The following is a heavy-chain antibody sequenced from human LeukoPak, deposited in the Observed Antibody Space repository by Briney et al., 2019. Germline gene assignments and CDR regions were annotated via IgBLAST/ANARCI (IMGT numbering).Heavy chain of an antibody. Sequence: GGSLRLSCVGSGFIFRSYAVTWVRQAPGKGLEWVSSITAKGDATYCADSVKGRFTISRDNSKNTLYLQMSSLRAEDTAVYFCATFGVIVRNDYFDFWGQGALVAVSS. V-gene: IGHV3-23*01. CDR3: ATFGVIVRNDYFDF. CDR2: ITAKGDAT. D-gene: IGHD3-3*01. J-gene: IGHJ4*02. CDR1: GFIFRSYA.